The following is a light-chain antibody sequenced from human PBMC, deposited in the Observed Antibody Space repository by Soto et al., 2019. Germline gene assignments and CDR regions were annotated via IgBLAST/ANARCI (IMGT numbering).Light chain of an antibody. Sequence: EIVLTQSPATLSLSPGERATLSCRASQSVSSYLAWYQQKPGQAPTLLIYDASNRAPGIPARFSGSGSGTDFTLTISGLEPENFAVYYCQQRSNWPLTFGGGTKVEIK. V-gene: IGKV3-11*01. CDR2: DAS. CDR1: QSVSSY. CDR3: QQRSNWPLT. J-gene: IGKJ4*01.